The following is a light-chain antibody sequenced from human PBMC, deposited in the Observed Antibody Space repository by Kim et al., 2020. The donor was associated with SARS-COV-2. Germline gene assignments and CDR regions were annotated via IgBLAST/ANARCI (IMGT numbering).Light chain of an antibody. Sequence: SPGERATLSCRASQSVSSSYLAGYQQKPGQAPRLLIYGASSRATGIPDRFSGRGSGTDFTLTISRLEPEDFAVYYCQQYGSSPWTFGQGTTVDIK. J-gene: IGKJ1*01. CDR2: GAS. CDR3: QQYGSSPWT. CDR1: QSVSSSY. V-gene: IGKV3-20*01.